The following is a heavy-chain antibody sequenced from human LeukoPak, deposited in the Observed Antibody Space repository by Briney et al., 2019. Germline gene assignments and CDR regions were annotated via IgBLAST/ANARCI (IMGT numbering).Heavy chain of an antibody. Sequence: GGSLRLSCAASGFAFDDYAMHWVRQAPGRGLEWVSGISWNSGSIDYADSVKGRFTISRDNAKNSLYLQMNSLRAEDMALYYCAKDTSHYYGSGGFDYWGQGTLVTVSS. CDR1: GFAFDDYA. CDR2: ISWNSGSI. CDR3: AKDTSHYYGSGGFDY. J-gene: IGHJ4*02. D-gene: IGHD3-10*01. V-gene: IGHV3-9*03.